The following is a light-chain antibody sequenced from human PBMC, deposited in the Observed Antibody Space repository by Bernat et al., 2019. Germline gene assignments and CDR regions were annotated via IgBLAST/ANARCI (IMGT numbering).Light chain of an antibody. J-gene: IGKJ1*01. V-gene: IGKV2-30*01. CDR2: KIS. CDR1: QSLVNSDENTY. Sequence: EVVMTQSPLSLTVTLGQPASIPSRSSQSLVNSDENTYLSWFQQRQGQPPGGLIFKISNGESGVPDRFSGSGSGTDFTLEITRVEAEDVGIYYCMHTINWPWTFGQGTKVEIK. CDR3: MHTINWPWT.